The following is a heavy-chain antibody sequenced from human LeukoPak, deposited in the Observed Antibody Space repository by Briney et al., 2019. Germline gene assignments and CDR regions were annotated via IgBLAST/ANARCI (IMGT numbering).Heavy chain of an antibody. Sequence: GGSLRLSCSTSGFTFSNYAMSWVRQAPGKGLEWVSAIGGSGSYTYYPDSVKGRFTISRDNSKNTLYLQMNSLRAEDTAVYYCAKGDSSGPTHFDYWGQGTLVTVSS. CDR3: AKGDSSGPTHFDY. J-gene: IGHJ4*02. D-gene: IGHD6-19*01. CDR2: IGGSGSYT. CDR1: GFTFSNYA. V-gene: IGHV3-23*01.